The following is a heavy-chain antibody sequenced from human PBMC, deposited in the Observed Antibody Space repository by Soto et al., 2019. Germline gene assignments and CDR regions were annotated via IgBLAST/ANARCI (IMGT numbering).Heavy chain of an antibody. CDR3: ARGWCISTSCPYGMDV. CDR1: GGSISSGGYY. Sequence: QVQLQESGPGLVKPSQTLSLTCTVSGGSISSGGYYWSWICQHPGKGLEWIGYIYYSGSTYYNPSLKSRVTISVDTSKNQFSLKLSSVTAADTAVYYCARGWCISTSCPYGMDVWGQGTTVTVSS. D-gene: IGHD2-2*01. J-gene: IGHJ6*02. V-gene: IGHV4-31*03. CDR2: IYYSGST.